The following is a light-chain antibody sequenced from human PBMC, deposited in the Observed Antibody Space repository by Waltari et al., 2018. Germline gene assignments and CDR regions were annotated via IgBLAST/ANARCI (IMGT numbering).Light chain of an antibody. CDR3: QAWDSSTVV. V-gene: IGLV3-1*01. CDR1: KLGDEY. Sequence: SYELTQPPSVSVSPGQTASITCSGDKLGDEYACWYQQKPGQSPVLVIYQNRKRPSGIPERFSGSNSGNTATLTISGTLPMDEADYYCQAWDSSTVVFGGGTKLTVL. J-gene: IGLJ2*01. CDR2: QNR.